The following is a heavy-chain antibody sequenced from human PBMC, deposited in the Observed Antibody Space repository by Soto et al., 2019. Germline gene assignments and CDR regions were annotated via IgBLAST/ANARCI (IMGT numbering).Heavy chain of an antibody. CDR1: GGSFSNYY. J-gene: IGHJ4*02. CDR3: ARGPDRAKVGY. CDR2: IHPTGTA. Sequence: SETLSLTCAVYGGSFSNYYWNWVRQPPGKGLEWIGEIHPTGTAAYNPSLESRVTMSVDTSKNQFSLKLSSVTAADTAVYYCARGPDRAKVGYWGKGTRGTVSS. D-gene: IGHD5-18*01. V-gene: IGHV4-34*01.